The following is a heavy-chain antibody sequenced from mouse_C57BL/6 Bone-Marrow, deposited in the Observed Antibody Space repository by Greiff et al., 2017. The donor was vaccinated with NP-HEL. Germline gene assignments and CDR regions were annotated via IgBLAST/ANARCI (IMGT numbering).Heavy chain of an antibody. D-gene: IGHD3-2*02. Sequence: QVQLQQPGAELVKPGASVKLSCKASGYTFTSYWMHWVKQRPGQGLAWIGMIHPNSGSTNYNEKFKSKATLTVDKSSSTAYMQLSSLTSEDSAVYYCASQTAQANAMDYWGQGTSVTVSS. CDR2: IHPNSGST. V-gene: IGHV1-64*01. CDR1: GYTFTSYW. J-gene: IGHJ4*01. CDR3: ASQTAQANAMDY.